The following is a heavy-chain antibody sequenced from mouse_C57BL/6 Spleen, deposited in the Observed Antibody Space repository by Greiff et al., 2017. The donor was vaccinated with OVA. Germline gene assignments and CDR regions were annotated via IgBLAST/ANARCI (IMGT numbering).Heavy chain of an antibody. D-gene: IGHD2-2*01. V-gene: IGHV1-26*01. J-gene: IGHJ4*01. CDR3: ARRQGDLLWLREGYYYAMDY. Sequence: VQLQQSGPELVKPGASVKISCKASGYTFTDYYMNWVKQSHGKSLEWIGDINPNNGGTSYNQKFKGKATLTVDKSSSTAYMELRSLTSEDSAVYYCARRQGDLLWLREGYYYAMDYWGQGTSVTVSS. CDR2: INPNNGGT. CDR1: GYTFTDYY.